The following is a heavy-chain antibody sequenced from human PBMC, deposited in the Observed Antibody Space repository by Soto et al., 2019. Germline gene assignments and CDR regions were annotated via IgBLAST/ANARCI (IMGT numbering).Heavy chain of an antibody. D-gene: IGHD6-13*01. CDR1: GFTFSSYA. CDR2: ISYDGSNK. CDR3: AGELGGGSSWHPYYYYYGMDV. V-gene: IGHV3-30-3*01. Sequence: QVQLVESGGGVVQPGRSLRLSCAASGFTFSSYAMHWVRQAPGKGLEWVAVISYDGSNKYYADSVKGRFTISRDNSKKGWPLQINGLRAEDTAVYYCAGELGGGSSWHPYYYYYGMDVWGQGTTVTVSS. J-gene: IGHJ6*02.